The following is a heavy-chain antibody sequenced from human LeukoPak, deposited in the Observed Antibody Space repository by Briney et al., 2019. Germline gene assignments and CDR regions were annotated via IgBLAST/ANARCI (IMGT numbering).Heavy chain of an antibody. V-gene: IGHV1-69-2*01. Sequence: GASVKVSCKASGYTFTDYYMHWVQQAPGKGLEWMGRVDPEDGETIYAEKFQGRVTITADTSTDTAYMELSSLRSEDTAVYYCATGLVSGYSSWSVWGKGTTVTVSS. D-gene: IGHD6-19*01. CDR1: GYTFTDYY. J-gene: IGHJ6*04. CDR3: ATGLVSGYSSWSV. CDR2: VDPEDGET.